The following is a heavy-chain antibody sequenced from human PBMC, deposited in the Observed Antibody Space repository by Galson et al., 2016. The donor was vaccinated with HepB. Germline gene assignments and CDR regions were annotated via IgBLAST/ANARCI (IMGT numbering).Heavy chain of an antibody. Sequence: SLRLSCAASGFTFNNYAMNWVRQAPGKGLEWVSTFTSSGGSTYYADSVKGRFTISRDNSKNTLYRQMSSLRAEDTAVYYCAKGGLSRLRMPKASGFSYMDVWGKGTTVTVS. CDR2: FTSSGGST. V-gene: IGHV3-23*01. D-gene: IGHD2-2*01. CDR1: GFTFNNYA. CDR3: AKGGLSRLRMPKASGFSYMDV. J-gene: IGHJ6*03.